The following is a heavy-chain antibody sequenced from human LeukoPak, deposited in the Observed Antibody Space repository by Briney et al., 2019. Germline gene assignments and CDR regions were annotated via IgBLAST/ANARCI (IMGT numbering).Heavy chain of an antibody. Sequence: GGSLRLSCAASGFTFSSYAMNRVRQAPGKGLEWVSYISSSGSTIYYADSVKGRFTISRDNAKNSLYLQMNSLRAEDTAVYYCAELGITMIGGVWGKGTTVTISS. D-gene: IGHD3-10*02. CDR2: ISSSGSTI. CDR3: AELGITMIGGV. V-gene: IGHV3-48*03. CDR1: GFTFSSYA. J-gene: IGHJ6*04.